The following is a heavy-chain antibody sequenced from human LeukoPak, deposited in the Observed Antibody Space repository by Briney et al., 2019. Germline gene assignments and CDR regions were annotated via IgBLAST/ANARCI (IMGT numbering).Heavy chain of an antibody. D-gene: IGHD3-22*01. V-gene: IGHV4-34*01. J-gene: IGHJ3*02. CDR1: GGSFSGYY. CDR2: INHSGST. Sequence: SETLSLTCAVYGGSFSGYYWSWIRQPPGKGLEWVWEINHSGSTNYNPSLKSRVTISVDTSKNQFSLKLSSVTAADTAVYYCARQPSSGYRRPSGAFDIWGQGTMVTVSS. CDR3: ARQPSSGYRRPSGAFDI.